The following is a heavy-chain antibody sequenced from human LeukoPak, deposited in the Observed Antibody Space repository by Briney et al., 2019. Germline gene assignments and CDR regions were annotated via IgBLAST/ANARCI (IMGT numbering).Heavy chain of an antibody. Sequence: GGSLRLSCAASGFTFRSYGMHWVRQAPGKGLEWVTFIRYDGSDKYYVDSVKGRFTISRDNSKNTLYLQMNSLRPGDTALYYCARDGGRGVLDYWGQGTLVIVSS. CDR1: GFTFRSYG. CDR3: ARDGGRGVLDY. CDR2: IRYDGSDK. J-gene: IGHJ4*02. V-gene: IGHV3-30*02. D-gene: IGHD1-26*01.